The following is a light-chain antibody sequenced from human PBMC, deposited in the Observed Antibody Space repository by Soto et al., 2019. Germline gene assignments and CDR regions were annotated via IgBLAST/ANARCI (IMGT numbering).Light chain of an antibody. CDR1: QSVRSN. V-gene: IGKV3-20*01. CDR2: GAS. Sequence: EIVITQCPATLAVAPWERFALSLMASQSVRSNLAWYQQKPGQSPRLLIYGASSRATGIPDRFSGSGSGTDFTLTISRLEPEDFAVYYCQQYGSSPPITFGQGTRLEIK. CDR3: QQYGSSPPIT. J-gene: IGKJ5*01.